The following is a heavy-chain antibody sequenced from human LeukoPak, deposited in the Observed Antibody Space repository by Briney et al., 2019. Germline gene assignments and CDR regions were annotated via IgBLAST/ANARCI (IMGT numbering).Heavy chain of an antibody. V-gene: IGHV3-23*01. CDR2: ISGSGDYT. D-gene: IGHD6-13*01. CDR1: GFTFSDYY. CDR3: AKRGIAAAASFDC. Sequence: GGSLRLSCAASGFTFSDYYMSWIRQAPGKGLEWVSTISGSGDYTFCADSVKGRFTISRDNSKNTVYLQMNSLRADDTAVYYCAKRGIAAAASFDCWGQGTLVTVSS. J-gene: IGHJ4*02.